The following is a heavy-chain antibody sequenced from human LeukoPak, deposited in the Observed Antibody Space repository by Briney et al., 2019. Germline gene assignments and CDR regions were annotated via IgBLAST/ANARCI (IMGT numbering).Heavy chain of an antibody. J-gene: IGHJ4*02. CDR2: ISSSSSYI. V-gene: IGHV3-21*01. D-gene: IGHD3-10*01. CDR1: GFTFSSYS. Sequence: GVSLRLSCAASGFTFSSYSMNWVRQTPGKGLEWVSSISSSSSYIYYADSVKGRFTISRDNSKNTLYLQMNSLRAEDTAVYYCAKDKTYYYGSGSYRVVQYYFDYWGQGTLVTVSS. CDR3: AKDKTYYYGSGSYRVVQYYFDY.